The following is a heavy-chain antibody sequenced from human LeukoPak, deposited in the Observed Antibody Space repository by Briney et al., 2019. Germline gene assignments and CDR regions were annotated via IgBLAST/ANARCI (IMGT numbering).Heavy chain of an antibody. V-gene: IGHV3-23*01. J-gene: IGHJ3*01. CDR3: VKDIQLST. CDR2: IGSSGGST. D-gene: IGHD5-24*01. CDR1: GFHFITAA. Sequence: PGGSLRLSCAASGFHFITAAMTWVRQAPGKGLEWVSLIGSSGGSTYYADSVKGRFTISRDNFNHTLSLQMNSLRVEDTAIYYCVKDIQLSTWGLGTMVTVSS.